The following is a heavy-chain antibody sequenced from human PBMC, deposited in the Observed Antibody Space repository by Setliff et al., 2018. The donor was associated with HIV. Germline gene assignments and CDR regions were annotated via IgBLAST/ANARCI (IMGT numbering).Heavy chain of an antibody. V-gene: IGHV3-7*01. J-gene: IGHJ4*02. CDR1: GFTFSASW. D-gene: IGHD5-12*01. CDR3: AKDDHGGYDLLFYFDS. CDR2: INEDGSNK. Sequence: GGSLRLSCAASGFTFSASWMSWVRQAPGKGLEWVANINEDGSNKYYVDSVKGRFIISRDNAKNSLYLQMSSLRPEDTATYYCAKDDHGGYDLLFYFDSWGQGIPVTVSS.